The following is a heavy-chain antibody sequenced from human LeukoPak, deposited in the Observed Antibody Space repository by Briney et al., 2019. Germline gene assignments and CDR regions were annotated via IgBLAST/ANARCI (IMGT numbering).Heavy chain of an antibody. J-gene: IGHJ3*02. CDR1: GGSISSYY. CDR3: ARDRPDYYGSGSYPENAFDI. V-gene: IGHV4-59*12. D-gene: IGHD3-10*01. CDR2: IYYSGST. Sequence: SETLSLTCTVSGGSISSYYWSWIRQPPGKGLEWIGYIYYSGSTNYNPSLKSRVTISVDTSKNQFSLKLSSVTAADTAVYYCARDRPDYYGSGSYPENAFDIWGQGTMVTVSS.